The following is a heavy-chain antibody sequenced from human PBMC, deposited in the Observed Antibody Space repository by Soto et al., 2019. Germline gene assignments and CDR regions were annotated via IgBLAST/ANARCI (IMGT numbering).Heavy chain of an antibody. Sequence: GGSLRLSCAASGFTFSSYGMHWVRQAPGKGLEWVAVIWYDGSNKYYADSVKGRFTISRDNSKNTLYLQMNSLRAEDTAVYYCARDRRLRDVVVPVYRYYYYMDVWGKGTTVTVSS. D-gene: IGHD2-2*01. CDR2: IWYDGSNK. CDR3: ARDRRLRDVVVPVYRYYYYMDV. CDR1: GFTFSSYG. V-gene: IGHV3-33*01. J-gene: IGHJ6*03.